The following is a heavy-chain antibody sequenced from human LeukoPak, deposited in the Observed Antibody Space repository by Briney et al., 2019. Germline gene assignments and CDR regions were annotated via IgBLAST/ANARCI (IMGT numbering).Heavy chain of an antibody. CDR2: IYYSGST. Sequence: SETLSLTCGVSGGSMSSSSYYWGWIRQPPGKGLEWIGSIYYSGSTYYNPSLKSRVTISVDSSKNQCSLKLSSVTAADTAVYYCTREHTGFDYGVWGPGTLVTVSS. CDR1: GGSMSSSSYY. J-gene: IGHJ1*01. D-gene: IGHD5-12*01. CDR3: TREHTGFDYGV. V-gene: IGHV4-39*01.